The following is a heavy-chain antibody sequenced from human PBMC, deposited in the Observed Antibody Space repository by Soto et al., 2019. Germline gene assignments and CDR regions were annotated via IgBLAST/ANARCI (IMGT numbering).Heavy chain of an antibody. CDR3: ASSVVDTAMAPYYYYYGMDV. CDR1: GGTFSSYA. J-gene: IGHJ6*02. Sequence: ASVKVSCKASGGTFSSYAISWVRQAPGQGLEWMGGIIPILGTANYAQKFQGRVTITADESTSTAYMELSSLRSEDTAVYYCASSVVDTAMAPYYYYYGMDVWGQGTTVIVSS. D-gene: IGHD5-18*01. CDR2: IIPILGTA. V-gene: IGHV1-69*13.